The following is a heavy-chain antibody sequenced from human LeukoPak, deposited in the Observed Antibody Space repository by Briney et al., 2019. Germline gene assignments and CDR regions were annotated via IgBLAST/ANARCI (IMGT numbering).Heavy chain of an antibody. V-gene: IGHV1-18*01. CDR2: ISAYNGNT. CDR3: ARVSPPAMIVEVDDTYFDY. D-gene: IGHD3-22*01. CDR1: GYTFTSWG. J-gene: IGHJ4*02. Sequence: ASVKVSCKASGYTFTSWGMSWVRQAPGQGLEWMGWISAYNGNTNYAQKLQGRVAMTTDTSTSTAYMELRSLRSDDTAVYYCARVSPPAMIVEVDDTYFDYWGQGTLVTVSS.